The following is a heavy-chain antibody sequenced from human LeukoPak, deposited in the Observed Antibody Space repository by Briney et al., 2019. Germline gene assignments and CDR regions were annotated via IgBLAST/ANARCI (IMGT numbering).Heavy chain of an antibody. CDR2: IYYSGST. D-gene: IGHD6-13*01. J-gene: IGHJ4*02. CDR1: GGSISSGDYY. CDR3: VRDPIAAAGPIDY. Sequence: SQTLSLTCTVSGGSISSGDYYWTWTRQPPGKGLEWIGYIYYSGSTYYNLSLKSRVTISVDTSKNQFSLKLSSVTAADTAVYYCVRDPIAAAGPIDYWGQGTLVTVSS. V-gene: IGHV4-30-4*01.